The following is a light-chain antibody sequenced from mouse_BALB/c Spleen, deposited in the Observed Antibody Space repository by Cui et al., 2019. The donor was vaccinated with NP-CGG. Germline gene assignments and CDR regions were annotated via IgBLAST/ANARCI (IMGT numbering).Light chain of an antibody. Sequence: QAVVTQESALTTSPGETVTFTCRSSTGAVTTSNYANWVQEKPDHLFTGLIGGTNNRVPGVPARFSGSLIGDKAALTITGAQTEDEAIYFCVLWYSNHWVFGGGTKLTVL. CDR1: TGAVTTSNY. V-gene: IGLV1*01. CDR3: VLWYSNHWV. CDR2: GTN. J-gene: IGLJ1*01.